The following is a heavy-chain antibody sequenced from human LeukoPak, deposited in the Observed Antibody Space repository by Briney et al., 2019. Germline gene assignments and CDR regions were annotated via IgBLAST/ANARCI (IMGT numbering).Heavy chain of an antibody. CDR2: ISSSSSYI. D-gene: IGHD3-9*01. J-gene: IGHJ4*02. CDR1: GFTFSSYS. CDR3: ARNGAAYDIDY. V-gene: IGHV3-21*01. Sequence: GGSLRLSCAASGFTFSSYSMNWVRQAPGKGLEWVSSISSSSSYIYYADSVKGRFTISRDNAKNSLYLQMNSLSAEDTAVYYCARNGAAYDIDYWGRGTLVTVSS.